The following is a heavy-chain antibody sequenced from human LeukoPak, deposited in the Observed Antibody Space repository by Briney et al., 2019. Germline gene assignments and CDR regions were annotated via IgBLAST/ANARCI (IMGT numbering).Heavy chain of an antibody. D-gene: IGHD2-15*01. CDR3: ARDAPPLGSHLSGSEPGAFAV. CDR1: GFMFAANW. V-gene: IGHV3-7*03. CDR2: IKGDGSDE. J-gene: IGHJ3*01. Sequence: GGSLRLSCAASGFMFAANWMSWVRQAPGKGLEWVANIKGDGSDEYYADSVRGRFTVSGDNAKNSLILQLNSLRAEDTAVYYCARDAPPLGSHLSGSEPGAFAVWGQGTMVTVS.